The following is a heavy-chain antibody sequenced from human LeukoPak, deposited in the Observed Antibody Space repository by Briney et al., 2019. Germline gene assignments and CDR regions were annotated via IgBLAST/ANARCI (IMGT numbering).Heavy chain of an antibody. CDR2: ISSSGSNI. CDR3: ARVGRDYYGSGSYRGYFDY. Sequence: GGXLRLSCAASGFTFSDYYMSWIRQAPGKGLEGVSYISSSGSNIYYADSVKGRFPISRDNAKNSLYLQMNSLRAEDTAVYYCARVGRDYYGSGSYRGYFDYWGQGTLVTVSS. V-gene: IGHV3-11*04. CDR1: GFTFSDYY. D-gene: IGHD3-10*01. J-gene: IGHJ4*02.